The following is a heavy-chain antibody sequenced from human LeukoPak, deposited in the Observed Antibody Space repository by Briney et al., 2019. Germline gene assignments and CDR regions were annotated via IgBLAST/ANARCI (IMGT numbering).Heavy chain of an antibody. J-gene: IGHJ5*02. V-gene: IGHV3-48*03. Sequence: GGSLRLSCAASGFTFSSYAMSWVRQAPGKGLEWVSYISSSGSTIYYADSVKGRFTISRDNAKNSLYLQMNSLRAEDTAVYYCARDPPYYYGSGSYSAGFDPWGQGTLVTVSS. CDR3: ARDPPYYYGSGSYSAGFDP. D-gene: IGHD3-10*01. CDR1: GFTFSSYA. CDR2: ISSSGSTI.